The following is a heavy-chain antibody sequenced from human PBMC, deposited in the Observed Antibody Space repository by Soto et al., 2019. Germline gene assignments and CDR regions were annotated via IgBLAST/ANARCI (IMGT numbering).Heavy chain of an antibody. J-gene: IGHJ6*02. Sequence: SETLSLTCTVSGGSISSGGYYWSWIRQPPGKGLEWIGYIYYSGSTYYNPSLKSRVTISVDTSKNQFSLKLSSVTAADTAVYYCARALAYWTDFWSGYPPHGMDVWGQGTTVTVSS. V-gene: IGHV4-30-4*01. CDR3: ARALAYWTDFWSGYPPHGMDV. CDR1: GGSISSGGYY. D-gene: IGHD3-3*01. CDR2: IYYSGST.